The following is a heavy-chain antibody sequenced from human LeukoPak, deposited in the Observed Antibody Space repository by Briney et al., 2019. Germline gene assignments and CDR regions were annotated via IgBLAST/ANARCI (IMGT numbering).Heavy chain of an antibody. Sequence: PGGSLRLSCGASGFTFSSYGMHWVRQAPGKGLEWVAFIRSDGSNKYYPDSVKGRFTISRDNSKNTLYLQMNSLRAEDTAVYYCAKDRGRGIAVAGTCSCAAYWGQGTLVTVSS. J-gene: IGHJ4*02. CDR1: GFTFSSYG. CDR3: AKDRGRGIAVAGTCSCAAY. D-gene: IGHD6-19*01. CDR2: IRSDGSNK. V-gene: IGHV3-30*02.